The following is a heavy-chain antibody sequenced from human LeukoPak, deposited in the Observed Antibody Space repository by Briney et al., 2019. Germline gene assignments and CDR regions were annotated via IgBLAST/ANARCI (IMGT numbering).Heavy chain of an antibody. CDR2: ISAYNGNT. V-gene: IGHV1-18*01. CDR3: ARDLGASRGIDY. J-gene: IGHJ4*02. D-gene: IGHD3-10*01. Sequence: ASVPVSFKSSVYTFTSYGISWVRQAPCQGVEWMGWISAYNGNTNYAQKLQGRVTMTTDTSTSTAYMELRSLRSDDTAVYYCARDLGASRGIDYWGQGTLVTVSS. CDR1: VYTFTSYG.